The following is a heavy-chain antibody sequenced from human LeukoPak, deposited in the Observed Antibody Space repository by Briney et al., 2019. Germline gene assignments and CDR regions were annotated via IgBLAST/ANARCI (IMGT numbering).Heavy chain of an antibody. J-gene: IGHJ4*02. CDR2: IYYTGST. D-gene: IGHD5-18*01. V-gene: IGHV4-59*01. Sequence: SETLSLTCTVSGGSISSYYWSWIRQPPGKGLEWIGYIYYTGSTNYNPSLKSRVTISVDTSKNQFSLKLSSVTAADTAVYYCASGYSYAWGTFDYWGQGTLVTVSS. CDR1: GGSISSYY. CDR3: ASGYSYAWGTFDY.